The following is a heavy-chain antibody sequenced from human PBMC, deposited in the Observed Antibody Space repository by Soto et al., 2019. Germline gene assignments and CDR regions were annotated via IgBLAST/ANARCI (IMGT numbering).Heavy chain of an antibody. CDR2: INSDASHT. Sequence: EVQLVESGGGLVQPGGSLRLSCAASGFTFSTYWMHWIRQVPGKGLEWVSRINSDASHTYYADSVKGRFTISRDNAKNTLHLEMNILRAEDTAVYYCVRDGHCLTTSCYGNWFDPWGQGTLVTVSS. D-gene: IGHD2-2*01. CDR3: VRDGHCLTTSCYGNWFDP. CDR1: GFTFSTYW. J-gene: IGHJ5*02. V-gene: IGHV3-74*01.